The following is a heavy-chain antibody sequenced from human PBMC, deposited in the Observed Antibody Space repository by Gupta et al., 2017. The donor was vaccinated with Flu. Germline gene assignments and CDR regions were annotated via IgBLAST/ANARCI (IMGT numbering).Heavy chain of an antibody. V-gene: IGHV4-59*01. CDR2: IYYSGST. J-gene: IGHJ4*02. D-gene: IGHD6-19*01. Sequence: QVQLQESGPGLVKPSETLSLTCTVSGGSISSYYWSWIRQPPGKGLEWIGYIYYSGSTNYNPSLKSRVTISVDTSKNQFSLKLSSVTAADTAVYYCARVYHLPYSSGWYYFDYWGQGTLVTVS. CDR1: GGSISSYY. CDR3: ARVYHLPYSSGWYYFDY.